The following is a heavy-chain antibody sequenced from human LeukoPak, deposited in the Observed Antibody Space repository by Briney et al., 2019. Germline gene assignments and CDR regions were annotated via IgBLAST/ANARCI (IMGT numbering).Heavy chain of an antibody. CDR2: IYHSGST. V-gene: IGHV4-38-2*01. D-gene: IGHD6-13*01. Sequence: SETLSLTCAVSDFSISSGYYWGWIRQPPGKGLEWIGSIYHSGSTYYNFPLKSRVTISINTSKNQFSLRLSSVTAADTAVYYCARHRATSSWDFDYWGQGTLVTVSS. J-gene: IGHJ4*02. CDR3: ARHRATSSWDFDY. CDR1: DFSISSGYY.